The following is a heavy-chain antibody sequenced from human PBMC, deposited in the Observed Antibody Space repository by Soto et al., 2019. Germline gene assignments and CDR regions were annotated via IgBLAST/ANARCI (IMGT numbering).Heavy chain of an antibody. D-gene: IGHD6-6*01. CDR1: GFTFSSYG. V-gene: IGHV3-33*08. Sequence: GGSLRLSCAASGFTFSSYGMHWVRQAPGKGLEWVAVIWYDGSNKYYADSVKGRFTISRDNSKNTLYLQMNSLRAEDTAVYYCARAREYSSSYFDYWGQGTLVTVSS. CDR3: ARAREYSSSYFDY. J-gene: IGHJ4*02. CDR2: IWYDGSNK.